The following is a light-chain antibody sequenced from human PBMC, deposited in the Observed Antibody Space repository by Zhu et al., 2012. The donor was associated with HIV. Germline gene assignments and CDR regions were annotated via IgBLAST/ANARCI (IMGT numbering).Light chain of an antibody. V-gene: IGKV3-20*01. CDR1: RSVSSNY. J-gene: IGKJ4*01. CDR3: QQYGSSPT. CDR2: GAS. Sequence: EIVLTQSPGTLSLSPGERATLSCRASRSVSSNYLAWYQQKPGQAPRLLIYGASSRATGIPDRFSGSGFGTDFTLTISRLEPEDFAVYYCQQYGSSPTFGGGTKVEIK.